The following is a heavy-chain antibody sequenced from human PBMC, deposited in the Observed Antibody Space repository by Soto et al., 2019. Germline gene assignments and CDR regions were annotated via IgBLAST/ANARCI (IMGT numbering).Heavy chain of an antibody. CDR1: GYTFTSYG. J-gene: IGHJ4*02. CDR2: ISAYNGNT. V-gene: IGHV1-18*01. D-gene: IGHD3-22*01. CDR3: ARESEVYYYDSSGYYVY. Sequence: ASVKVSCKASGYTFTSYGISWVRQAPGQGLERMGWISAYNGNTNYAQKLQGRVTMTTDTSTSTAYMELRSLRSDDTAVYLCARESEVYYYDSSGYYVYWGQGTLVTVSS.